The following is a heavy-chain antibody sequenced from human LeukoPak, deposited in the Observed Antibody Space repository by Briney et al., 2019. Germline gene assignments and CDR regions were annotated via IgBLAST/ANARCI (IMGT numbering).Heavy chain of an antibody. CDR1: GYTFTGYY. CDR3: ARDQDVVVPAAFAY. D-gene: IGHD2-2*01. CDR2: INPNSGGT. Sequence: ASVKVSCKASGYTFTGYYMHWVRQAPGQGLEWMGWINPNSGGTNYAQKFQGRVTMTRDTSISTAYMELSRLRSDDTAVYYCARDQDVVVPAAFAYWGQGTLVTVSS. J-gene: IGHJ4*02. V-gene: IGHV1-2*02.